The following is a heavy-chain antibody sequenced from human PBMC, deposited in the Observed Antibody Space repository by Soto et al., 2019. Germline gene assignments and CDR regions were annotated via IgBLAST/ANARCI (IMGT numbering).Heavy chain of an antibody. V-gene: IGHV3-33*01. CDR2: IWYDGSNK. CDR3: ARGLRGGATALNAFDI. D-gene: IGHD1-26*01. CDR1: GFTFSSYG. J-gene: IGHJ3*02. Sequence: GGSLRLSCAASGFTFSSYGMHWVRQAPGKGLEWVAVIWYDGSNKYYADSVKGRFTISRDNSKNTLYLQMNSLRAEDTAVYYCARGLRGGATALNAFDIWGQGTMVT.